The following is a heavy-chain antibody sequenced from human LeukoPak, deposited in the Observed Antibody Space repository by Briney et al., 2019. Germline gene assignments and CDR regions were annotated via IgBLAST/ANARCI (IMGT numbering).Heavy chain of an antibody. CDR1: GFSLSAYA. CDR3: ARDWPGFDSHYYYYMDV. V-gene: IGHV3-23*01. Sequence: GGSLRLSCAASGFSLSAYAMSWVHQAPGKGLEWVSVISGGGGISYYADSVEGRFTISRDNSNNTLYLHMNSLRAEDTAIYYCARDWPGFDSHYYYYMDVWGKGTTVTVSS. CDR2: ISGGGGIS. D-gene: IGHD3-9*01. J-gene: IGHJ6*03.